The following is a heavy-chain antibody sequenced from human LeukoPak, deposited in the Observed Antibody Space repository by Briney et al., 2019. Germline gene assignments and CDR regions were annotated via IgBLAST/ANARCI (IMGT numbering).Heavy chain of an antibody. J-gene: IGHJ4*02. D-gene: IGHD6-13*01. V-gene: IGHV4-59*01. Sequence: SETLSLTCTVSGGSINNYYWSWIRQPPGKGLEWIGYISSSGSTNYNPSLKSRVTISVDTSKNQFSLKMSSVTTADTAVYYCAREVEQHPDYYFDYWGQGTLVTVSS. CDR1: GGSINNYY. CDR2: ISSSGST. CDR3: AREVEQHPDYYFDY.